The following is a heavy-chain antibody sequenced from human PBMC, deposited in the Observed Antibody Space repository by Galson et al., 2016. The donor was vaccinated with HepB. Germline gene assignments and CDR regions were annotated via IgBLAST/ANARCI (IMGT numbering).Heavy chain of an antibody. J-gene: IGHJ6*02. D-gene: IGHD1-1*01. Sequence: SLRLSCAASGFTFSGYKMNWVRQAPGKALEWVSYISTTSSAIYYADSVKGRFSISRDNAESSLYLQMNSLRDEDTAVYYCAKDAGGGTGGTTRDYYYGMDVWGQGTTVTVSS. CDR1: GFTFSGYK. CDR2: ISTTSSAI. CDR3: AKDAGGGTGGTTRDYYYGMDV. V-gene: IGHV3-48*02.